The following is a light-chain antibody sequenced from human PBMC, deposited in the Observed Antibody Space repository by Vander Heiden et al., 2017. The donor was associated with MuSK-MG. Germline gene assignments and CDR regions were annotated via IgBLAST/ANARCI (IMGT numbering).Light chain of an antibody. J-gene: IGKJ1*01. V-gene: IGKV1-5*03. CDR3: QQHNSYSPWT. Sequence: DIQMTQSPSTLSASLGYRLTITCRASQSISCWLAWYQQKPGKAPKLLIYKASSLESGVPSRFSGSGCGTEFTLTISSLQPDDFAAYYCQQHNSYSPWTFGQGTKVEIK. CDR1: QSISCW. CDR2: KAS.